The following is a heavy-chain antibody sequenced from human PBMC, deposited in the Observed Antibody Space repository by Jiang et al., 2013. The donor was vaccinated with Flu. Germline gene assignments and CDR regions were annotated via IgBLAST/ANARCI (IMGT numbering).Heavy chain of an antibody. Sequence: VQLVESGAEVKKPGASVKVSCKASGYTFTGYYMHWVRQAPGQGLEWMGRINPNSGGTNYAQKFQGRVTMTRDTSISTAYMELSRLRSGDTAVYYCARGREHIVVVVAASVDYWGQGTLVTVSS. D-gene: IGHD2-15*01. V-gene: IGHV1-2*06. CDR3: ARGREHIVVVVAASVDY. CDR1: GYTFTGYY. CDR2: INPNSGGT. J-gene: IGHJ4*02.